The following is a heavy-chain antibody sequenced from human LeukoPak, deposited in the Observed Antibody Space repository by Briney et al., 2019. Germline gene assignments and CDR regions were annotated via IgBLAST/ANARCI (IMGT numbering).Heavy chain of an antibody. CDR1: GDSVPSNSAA. CDR3: ARRSSSSAFDI. Sequence: SQTLSLTCALSGDSVPSNSAAWNWIRRSPSRGLEWLGRTYYRSKWYNDYAVSVKSRITINPDTSKNQFSLQLDSVTPEDTAVYYCARRSSSSAFDIWGQGTMVTVSS. J-gene: IGHJ3*02. D-gene: IGHD6-6*01. CDR2: TYYRSKWYN. V-gene: IGHV6-1*01.